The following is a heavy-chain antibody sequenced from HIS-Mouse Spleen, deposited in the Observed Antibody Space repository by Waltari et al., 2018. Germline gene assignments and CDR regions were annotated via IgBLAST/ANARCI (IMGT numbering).Heavy chain of an antibody. CDR2: IYYRGST. Sequence: QLQLPESGPGLVKPSETLSLTCTVSAASISISSYYCGWIRQPPGKGLEWIGSIYYRGSTYYNPSLKSRVTISVDTSKNQFSLKLSSVTAADTAVYYCAREIPYSSSWYDWYFDLWGRGTLVTVSS. V-gene: IGHV4-39*07. CDR1: AASISISSYY. J-gene: IGHJ2*01. D-gene: IGHD6-13*01. CDR3: AREIPYSSSWYDWYFDL.